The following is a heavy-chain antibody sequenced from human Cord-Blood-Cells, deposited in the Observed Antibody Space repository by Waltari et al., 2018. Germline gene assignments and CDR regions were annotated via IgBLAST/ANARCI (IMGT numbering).Heavy chain of an antibody. Sequence: QLQLQESGPGLVKPSETLSLTCTVSGGSISSSSYYWGWIRQPPGKGLEWIGSIYYSGSTYYNPSLKSRVTISVDTSKNQFSLKLSSVTAADTAVYYCASLTGTTDYYYYYYMDVWGKGTTVTVSS. CDR2: IYYSGST. J-gene: IGHJ6*03. CDR1: GGSISSSSYY. D-gene: IGHD1-20*01. CDR3: ASLTGTTDYYYYYYMDV. V-gene: IGHV4-39*01.